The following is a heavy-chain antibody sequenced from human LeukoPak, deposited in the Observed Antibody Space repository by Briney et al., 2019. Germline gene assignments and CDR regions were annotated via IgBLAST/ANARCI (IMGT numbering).Heavy chain of an antibody. J-gene: IGHJ5*02. CDR2: MNPNSGNT. CDR3: ARGRGSSWKRYARTYNWFDP. CDR1: GYTFTSYD. Sequence: ASVKVSCKASGYTFTSYDIHWVRQATGQGLAWMGWMNPNSGNTGYAQKFQGRVTMTRNTSISTAYMELSSLRSEDTAVYYCARGRGSSWKRYARTYNWFDPWGQGTLVTVSS. V-gene: IGHV1-8*01. D-gene: IGHD6-13*01.